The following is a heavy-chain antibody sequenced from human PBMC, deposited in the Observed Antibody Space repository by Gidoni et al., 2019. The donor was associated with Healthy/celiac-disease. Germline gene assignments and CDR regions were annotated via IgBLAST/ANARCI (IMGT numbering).Heavy chain of an antibody. V-gene: IGHV3-9*01. Sequence: EVQLVESGGGLVQPGRSLRLSCAASGFTFADYAMHWVRQAPGKGLEWVSGISWNSGSIGYADSVKGRFTISRDNAKNSLYLQMNSLRAEDTALYYCAKASSARGYYYYYGMDVWGQGTTVTVSS. D-gene: IGHD6-19*01. CDR3: AKASSARGYYYYYGMDV. CDR2: ISWNSGSI. CDR1: GFTFADYA. J-gene: IGHJ6*02.